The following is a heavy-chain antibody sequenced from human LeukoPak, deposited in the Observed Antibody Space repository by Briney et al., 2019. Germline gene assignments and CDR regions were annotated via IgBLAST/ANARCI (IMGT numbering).Heavy chain of an antibody. V-gene: IGHV4-34*01. CDR3: ARASYYYGSGSLSDY. CDR1: GGSFSGYY. J-gene: IGHJ4*02. CDR2: INHNGST. Sequence: SETLSLTCAVYGGSFSGYYWSWIRQPPGKGLEWIGEINHNGSTNYNPSLKSRVTISVDTSKNQFSLKLSSVTAADTAVYYCARASYYYGSGSLSDYWGQGTLVTVSS. D-gene: IGHD3-10*01.